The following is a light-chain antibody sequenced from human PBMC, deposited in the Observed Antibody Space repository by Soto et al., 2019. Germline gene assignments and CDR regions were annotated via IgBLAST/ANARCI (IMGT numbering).Light chain of an antibody. CDR3: QQHGSSPIT. CDR1: RTVTRNS. CDR2: GAS. V-gene: IGKV3-20*01. J-gene: IGKJ5*01. Sequence: VLTPCPRTLHWPPRQRPTLSCRASRTVTRNSLAWHQQKPGQPPRLLVYGASSRATGIPDRFSGSGSGTDFTLTISRLEPEDFAVDYCQQHGSSPITFGQGTRLEIK.